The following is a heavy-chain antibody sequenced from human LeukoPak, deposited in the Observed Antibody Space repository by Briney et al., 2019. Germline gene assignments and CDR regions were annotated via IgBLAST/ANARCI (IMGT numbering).Heavy chain of an antibody. CDR2: MNPNSGNT. CDR3: ARAADYYDLWSGYYTAEYFQH. D-gene: IGHD3-3*01. J-gene: IGHJ1*01. CDR1: GYTFTSYD. V-gene: IGHV1-8*01. Sequence: ASVKVSCKASGYTFTSYDINWVRQATGQGLEWMGWMNPNSGNTGYAQKFQGRVTMTRNTSISTAYMELSSLRSEDTAVYYCARAADYYDLWSGYYTAEYFQHWGQGTLVTVSS.